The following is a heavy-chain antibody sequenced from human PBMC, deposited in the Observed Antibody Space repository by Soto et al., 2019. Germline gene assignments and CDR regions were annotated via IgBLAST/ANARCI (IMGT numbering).Heavy chain of an antibody. CDR3: AKAGSIAAAYYFSDY. CDR1: GFTFSNYA. D-gene: IGHD6-13*01. CDR2: VASDGKDK. V-gene: IGHV3-30*18. Sequence: QVQLVESGGGVVQPGRSLKLSCAASGFTFSNYAIHWVRQAPGKGLEWVAVVASDGKDKRYADSVKGRFTISRDNYKNTVYVQMNSLTGEDTAVDYCAKAGSIAAAYYFSDYWGQGSLVTVSS. J-gene: IGHJ4*02.